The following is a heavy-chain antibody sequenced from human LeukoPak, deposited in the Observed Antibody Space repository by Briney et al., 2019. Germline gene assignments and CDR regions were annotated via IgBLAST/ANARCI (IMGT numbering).Heavy chain of an antibody. CDR1: GGSISSSSYY. J-gene: IGHJ5*02. Sequence: SETLSLTCTVSGGSISSSSYYWGWIRQPPGKGLEWIGSIYYSGSTYYNPSLKSRVTISVDTSKNQFSLKLSSVTAADTAVYYCARSSPRMVRGVILMNWFDPWGQGTLVTVSS. CDR2: IYYSGST. V-gene: IGHV4-39*01. CDR3: ARSSPRMVRGVILMNWFDP. D-gene: IGHD3-10*01.